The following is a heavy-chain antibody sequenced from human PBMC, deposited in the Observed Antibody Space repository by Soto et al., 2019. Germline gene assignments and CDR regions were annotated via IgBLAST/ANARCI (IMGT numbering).Heavy chain of an antibody. CDR2: IRSKANSYAT. Sequence: GGSLRLSCAASGFTFSGSAMHWVRQASGKGLEWVGRIRSKANSYATAYAASVKGRFTISRDDSKDTAYLQMNSLKTEDTAVYYCTRQILLNDVNVWGQGTTVTVSS. D-gene: IGHD1-26*01. CDR1: GFTFSGSA. V-gene: IGHV3-73*01. J-gene: IGHJ6*02. CDR3: TRQILLNDVNV.